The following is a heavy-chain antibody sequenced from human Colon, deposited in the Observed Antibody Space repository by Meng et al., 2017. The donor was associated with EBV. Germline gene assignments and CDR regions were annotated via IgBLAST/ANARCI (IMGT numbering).Heavy chain of an antibody. J-gene: IGHJ4*02. D-gene: IGHD3-10*01. CDR2: IYYSGST. V-gene: IGHV4-31*03. CDR3: ARSLMSVFDGSGTYNSFDF. CDR1: GGSISSGNHY. Sequence: QVQLQASGPGLVKPSQTLSLTCPVAGGSISSGNHYWSWIRQHPGKGREYIGYIYYSGSTYYNPSLKSRVIISVDTSKNQFSLRLNSVTAADTAVYYCARSLMSVFDGSGTYNSFDFWGQGTLVTVYS.